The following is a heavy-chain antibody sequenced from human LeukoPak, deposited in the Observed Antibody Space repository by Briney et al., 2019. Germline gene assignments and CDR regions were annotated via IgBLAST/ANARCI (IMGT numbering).Heavy chain of an antibody. J-gene: IGHJ4*02. Sequence: SETLSLTCTVSGGSISSYYWSWIRQPPGKGLEWIGYIYSGGSINYNPSLRGRLTISVDPSKSQFSLTLNSVTAADTAVYYCARRAYSGSYYYFDYWGQGILVTVSS. CDR3: ARRAYSGSYYYFDY. V-gene: IGHV4-59*01. CDR1: GGSISSYY. D-gene: IGHD1-26*01. CDR2: IYSGGSI.